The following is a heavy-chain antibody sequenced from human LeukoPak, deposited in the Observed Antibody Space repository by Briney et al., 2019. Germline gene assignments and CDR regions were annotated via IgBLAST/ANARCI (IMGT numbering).Heavy chain of an antibody. J-gene: IGHJ5*02. CDR2: ISIYNGNT. CDR3: ARITYDFWSGYYMPDDP. Sequence: ASVRVSCKASGYTFTSYGISWVRQAPGQGLEWMGWISIYNGNTDYAQKLRGRVTMTTDTSTSTAYLELRGLRSDDTAVYYCARITYDFWSGYYMPDDPWGQGTLVTVSS. D-gene: IGHD3-3*01. V-gene: IGHV1-18*01. CDR1: GYTFTSYG.